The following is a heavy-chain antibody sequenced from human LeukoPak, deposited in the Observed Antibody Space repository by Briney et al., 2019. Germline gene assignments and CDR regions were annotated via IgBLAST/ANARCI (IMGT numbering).Heavy chain of an antibody. V-gene: IGHV4-39*01. CDR2: IYYSGST. CDR1: GGSISSSSYY. J-gene: IGHJ6*03. Sequence: SETLSLTCTVSGGSISSSSYYWGWIRQPPGKGLEWIGSIYYSGSTYYSPSLKSRVTISVDTSKNQFSLKLSSVTVADTAVYYCARVPSSGWPYYYYYMDVWGKGTTVTISS. D-gene: IGHD6-19*01. CDR3: ARVPSSGWPYYYYYMDV.